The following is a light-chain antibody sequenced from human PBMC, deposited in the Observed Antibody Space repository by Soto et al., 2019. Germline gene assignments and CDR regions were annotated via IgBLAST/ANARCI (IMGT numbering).Light chain of an antibody. CDR2: GAS. J-gene: IGKJ5*01. CDR3: QQYNNWPPIT. V-gene: IGKV3-15*01. CDR1: QSVSSN. Sequence: EIVLTQSPATLSVSPGERATLSCRASQSVSSNLAWYQQKPGQAPRLLIYGASTRATGIPARFSGSASGTELTLTISSLQSEDFALYYCQQYNNWPPITFGQGTRVEIK.